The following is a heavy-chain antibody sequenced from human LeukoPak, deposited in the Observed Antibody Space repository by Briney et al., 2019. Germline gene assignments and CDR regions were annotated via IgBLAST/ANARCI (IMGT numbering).Heavy chain of an antibody. CDR1: GFTFSSYA. Sequence: GGSLRLSCAASGFTFSSYAMSWVRQAPGKGLEWVSAISGSGGSTYYADSVKGRFTISRDNSKNTLYLQMNSLGAEDTAVYYCAKARYSGYDAHYFDYWGQGTLVTVSS. V-gene: IGHV3-23*01. J-gene: IGHJ4*02. CDR3: AKARYSGYDAHYFDY. D-gene: IGHD5-12*01. CDR2: ISGSGGST.